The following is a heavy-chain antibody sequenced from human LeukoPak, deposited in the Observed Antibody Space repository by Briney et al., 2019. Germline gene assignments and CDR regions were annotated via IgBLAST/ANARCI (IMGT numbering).Heavy chain of an antibody. J-gene: IGHJ4*02. Sequence: SETLSLTCTVSGGSISSGSYYWSWIRQPAGKGLEWIGRIYTSGSTNYNPSLKSRVTISVDTSKNQFSLKLSSVAAADTAVYYCARVTTGGYYNCWGQGTLVTVSS. V-gene: IGHV4-61*02. D-gene: IGHD3-22*01. CDR1: GGSISSGSYY. CDR2: IYTSGST. CDR3: ARVTTGGYYNC.